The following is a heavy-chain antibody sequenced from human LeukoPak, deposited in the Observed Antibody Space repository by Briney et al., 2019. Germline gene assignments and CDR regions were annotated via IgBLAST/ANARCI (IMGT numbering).Heavy chain of an antibody. CDR2: ISGSGGST. CDR1: GFTFSSYA. Sequence: GGSLRLSCAASGFTFSSYAMSWVRQAPGKGLEWVSAISGSGGSTYYAASVKGRFTISRDNSKNTLYLQMTSLRAEDTAVYYCAKDKRAGYYYDSSGYYLGAFDIWGQGTMVTVSS. D-gene: IGHD3-22*01. V-gene: IGHV3-23*01. CDR3: AKDKRAGYYYDSSGYYLGAFDI. J-gene: IGHJ3*02.